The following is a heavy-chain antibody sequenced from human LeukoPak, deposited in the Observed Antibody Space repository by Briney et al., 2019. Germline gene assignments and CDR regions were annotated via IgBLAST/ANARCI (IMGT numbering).Heavy chain of an antibody. D-gene: IGHD1-1*01. Sequence: ASVKVSCKASGYTFTSYYMHWVRQAPGQGLEWMGIINPSGGSTSYAQKFQGRATMTRGTSTSTVYMELSSLRSEDTAVYYCARSRRWNDDGPYAFDIWGQGTMVTVSS. CDR3: ARSRRWNDDGPYAFDI. CDR1: GYTFTSYY. V-gene: IGHV1-46*01. J-gene: IGHJ3*02. CDR2: INPSGGST.